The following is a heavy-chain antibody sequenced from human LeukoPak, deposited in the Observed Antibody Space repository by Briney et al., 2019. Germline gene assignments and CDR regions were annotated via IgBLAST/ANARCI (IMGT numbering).Heavy chain of an antibody. CDR3: ARANQYCTSTSCLLNWFDP. J-gene: IGHJ5*02. V-gene: IGHV3-53*01. D-gene: IGHD2-2*01. CDR1: GFTVSGNY. CDR2: LYKDGST. Sequence: PGGSLRLSCAASGFTVSGNYMNWLRQATGKGLEWVAVLYKDGSTYYADSLRGRFTISRDNPKNTVYLQLNSLRAEDTGVYYCARANQYCTSTSCLLNWFDPWGQGTLVTVSS.